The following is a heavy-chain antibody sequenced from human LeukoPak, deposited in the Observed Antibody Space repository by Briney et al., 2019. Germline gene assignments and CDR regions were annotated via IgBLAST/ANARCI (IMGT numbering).Heavy chain of an antibody. CDR2: ISGSGGST. D-gene: IGHD2-15*01. V-gene: IGHV3-23*01. J-gene: IGHJ4*02. CDR1: GFTFSSYA. Sequence: GGSLRLSCAASGFTFSSYAMSWVRQAPGKGLEWVSAISGSGGSTYYADSVKGRFTISRDNSKNTLYLQMNSLRAEDTAVYYCAKPPVRYCSGGSCALVNYWGQGTLVTVSS. CDR3: AKPPVRYCSGGSCALVNY.